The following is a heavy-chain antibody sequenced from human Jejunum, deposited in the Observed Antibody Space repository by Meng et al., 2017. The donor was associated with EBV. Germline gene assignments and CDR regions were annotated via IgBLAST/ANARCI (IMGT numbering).Heavy chain of an antibody. V-gene: IGHV3-74*01. D-gene: IGHD3-10*01. CDR3: AKHYDSGTYCLDY. CDR2: INSDGSSI. CDR1: GFTFSNFL. Sequence: EGQLPGSGGGVVQPGGSLRLSCAASGFTFSNFLMHWVRQVPGKGLVWVSRINSDGSSISYADSVKGRFTISRDNAKNTLYLQMNSLRAEDTAVYYCAKHYDSGTYCLDYWGQGTLVTVSS. J-gene: IGHJ4*02.